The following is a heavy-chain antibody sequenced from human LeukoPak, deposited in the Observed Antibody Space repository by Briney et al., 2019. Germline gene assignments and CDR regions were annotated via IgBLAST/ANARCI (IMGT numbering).Heavy chain of an antibody. CDR1: GYTFATYG. CDR2: ISAYNGHT. CDR3: ARDRAFDY. D-gene: IGHD3-10*01. J-gene: IGHJ4*02. Sequence: ASVKVSCKASGYTFATYGFSWVRQAPGQGLEWMGWISAYNGHTTYVQKFQGRVTMTTGTSTSTAYMDLRSLRSDDTAVYYCARDRAFDYWGQGTLVTVSS. V-gene: IGHV1-18*01.